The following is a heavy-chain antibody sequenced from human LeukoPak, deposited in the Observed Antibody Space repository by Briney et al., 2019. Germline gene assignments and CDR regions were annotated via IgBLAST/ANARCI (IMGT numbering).Heavy chain of an antibody. CDR2: ISSDGSKE. Sequence: GGSLRLSCAISGLTFSAYGMHWVRQAPGEGLEWVAVISSDGSKEYYVDSVKGRFTIFRDNSKNMFYLQMNSLRAEDAAVYYCARGRGGWYYDYWGQGILVTVSS. J-gene: IGHJ4*02. V-gene: IGHV3-30*03. CDR1: GLTFSAYG. D-gene: IGHD6-19*01. CDR3: ARGRGGWYYDY.